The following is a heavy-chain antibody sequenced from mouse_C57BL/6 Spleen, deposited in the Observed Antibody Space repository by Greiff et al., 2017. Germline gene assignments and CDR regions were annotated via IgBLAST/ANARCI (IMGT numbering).Heavy chain of an antibody. V-gene: IGHV1-54*01. CDR1: GYAFTNYL. J-gene: IGHJ3*01. CDR3: ARFAY. CDR2: INPRSGGT. Sequence: VQLQQSGAELVRPGASVKVSCKASGYAFTNYLIEWVKQRPGPGLEWIGVINPRSGGTNYNEKFKGKATLTADKSSCTAYLQVSSLTSGDSAVYFCARFAYWGQGTLVTVSA.